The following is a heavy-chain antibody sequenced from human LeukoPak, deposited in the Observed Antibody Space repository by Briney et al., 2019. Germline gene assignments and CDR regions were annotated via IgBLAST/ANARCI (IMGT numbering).Heavy chain of an antibody. V-gene: IGHV3-11*04. CDR3: ARDALYYYDGSGYLPNWFDP. D-gene: IGHD3-22*01. CDR2: ISSSGRTI. Sequence: PGGSLRLSCAAPGFTFSDYYMSWIRQAPGKGLQWVSYISSSGRTIHYADSVKGRFTISRDNAKSSLYLQMNSLRAEDTAVYYCARDALYYYDGSGYLPNWFDPWGQGTLVTVSS. CDR1: GFTFSDYY. J-gene: IGHJ5*02.